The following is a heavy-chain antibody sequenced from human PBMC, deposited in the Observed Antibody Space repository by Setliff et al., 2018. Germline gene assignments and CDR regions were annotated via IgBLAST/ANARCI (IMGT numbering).Heavy chain of an antibody. CDR1: GFTFSNYW. D-gene: IGHD3-10*01. CDR3: FGAGTCSY. V-gene: IGHV3-74*01. J-gene: IGHJ4*02. CDR2: INGVGTIT. Sequence: PGGSLRLSCAASGFTFSNYWMYWVRQVPGKGLVWVSRINGVGTITHYADSVKGRFAISRDNDKKTLYLQMNSLRGEDTAVYYCFGAGTCSYWGQGTLVTVSS.